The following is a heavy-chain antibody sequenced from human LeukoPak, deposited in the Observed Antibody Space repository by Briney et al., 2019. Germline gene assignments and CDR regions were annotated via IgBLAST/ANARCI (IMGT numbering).Heavy chain of an antibody. CDR1: GGSISSGGYS. CDR2: IYHSGST. V-gene: IGHV4-30-2*01. D-gene: IGHD5-24*01. J-gene: IGHJ2*01. Sequence: SQTLSLTCAVSGGSISSGGYSWSWIRQPPGKGLEWIGYIYHSGSTYYNPSLKSRVTISVDRSKNQFSLKLSSVTAADTAVYYCARGVATIRWYFDLWGRDTLVTVSS. CDR3: ARGVATIRWYFDL.